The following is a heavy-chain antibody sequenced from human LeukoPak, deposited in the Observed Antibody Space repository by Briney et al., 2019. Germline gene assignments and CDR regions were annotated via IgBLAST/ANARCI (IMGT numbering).Heavy chain of an antibody. CDR1: GYTFTSYD. CDR2: MNPNSGNT. V-gene: IGHV1-8*01. D-gene: IGHD6-19*01. J-gene: IGHJ5*02. Sequence: ASVKVSCKASGYTFTSYDINWVRQATGQGLEWMGWMNPNSGNTGYAQKFQGRVTMTRNTSISTAYMELSSLRSEDTAVYYCAKGRIAVAGTSWFDPWGQGTLVTVSS. CDR3: AKGRIAVAGTSWFDP.